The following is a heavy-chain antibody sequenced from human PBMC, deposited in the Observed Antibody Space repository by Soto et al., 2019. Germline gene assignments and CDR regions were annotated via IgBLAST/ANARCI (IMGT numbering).Heavy chain of an antibody. CDR1: GGSISSGDYY. J-gene: IGHJ5*02. CDR2: IYYRGRT. Sequence: QVQLQESGPGLVKPSQTLSLTCTLSGGSISSGDYYWSWIRHPPGKGLEWIGNIYYRGRTNYNPSRNSSMNTSLVTSNNHFFLKMTVVTAADTSVYYCASMGLHLGELSRNWVAPGGQGTVVTVSS. D-gene: IGHD3-16*02. V-gene: IGHV4-30-4*08. CDR3: ASMGLHLGELSRNWVAP.